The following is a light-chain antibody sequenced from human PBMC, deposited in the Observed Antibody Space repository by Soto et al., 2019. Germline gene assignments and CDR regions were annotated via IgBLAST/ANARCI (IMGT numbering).Light chain of an antibody. Sequence: QLVLTQSPSASASLGASVKLTCTLSSGHSRYAIAWHQQQPEKGPRYLMKVNSDGSHSKGDGIPDRFSCSSSGAERYLTIASLQSEDEADYYCQTWGTGIRVFGTGTKLTVL. CDR2: VNSDGSH. V-gene: IGLV4-69*01. CDR3: QTWGTGIRV. J-gene: IGLJ1*01. CDR1: SGHSRYA.